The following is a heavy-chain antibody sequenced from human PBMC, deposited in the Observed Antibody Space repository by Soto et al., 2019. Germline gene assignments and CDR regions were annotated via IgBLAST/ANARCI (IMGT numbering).Heavy chain of an antibody. J-gene: IGHJ4*03. CDR3: ARYVVLFPSPHYLNYC. V-gene: IGHV3-53*01. CDR1: GFTVSSNY. D-gene: IGHD2-8*01. CDR2: IYSGGST. Sequence: PGGSLRLSCAASGFTVSSNYMSWFRQAPGKGLEWVSVIYSGGSTYYADSVKGRFTISRDNSKNTLYLQMNSLRAEDTAVYYCARYVVLFPSPHYLNYCRGQRTEVTVS.